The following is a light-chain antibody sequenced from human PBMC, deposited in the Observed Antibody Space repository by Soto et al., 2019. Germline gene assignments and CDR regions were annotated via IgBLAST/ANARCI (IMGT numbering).Light chain of an antibody. CDR1: QTISTH. V-gene: IGKV1-39*01. CDR3: EQSHIVPRT. CDR2: TAS. J-gene: IGKJ1*01. Sequence: DLQMTQSPSSLSASVGDRVTISCRTSQTISTHLNWYQQKPGRAPQLLIYTASTLQSGVPSRVSGSGSGTECTLTISSLQPEDVATYYCEQSHIVPRTFGQGNKV.